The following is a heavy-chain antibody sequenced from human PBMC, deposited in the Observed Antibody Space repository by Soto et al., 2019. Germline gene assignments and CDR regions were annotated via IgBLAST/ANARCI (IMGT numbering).Heavy chain of an antibody. CDR2: IYHSGST. Sequence: SETLSLTCAVSGGSISSGGYSWSWIRQPPGKGLEWIAYIYHSGSTYYNPSLKSRVTISVDRSKNQFSLKLSSVTAADTAVYYRARVPDYWGQGTLVTVSS. J-gene: IGHJ4*02. CDR1: GGSISSGGYS. CDR3: ARVPDY. V-gene: IGHV4-30-2*01.